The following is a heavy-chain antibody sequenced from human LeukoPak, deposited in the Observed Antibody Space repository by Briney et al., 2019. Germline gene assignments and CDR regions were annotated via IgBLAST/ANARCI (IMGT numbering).Heavy chain of an antibody. CDR1: GGSISSSSYY. Sequence: SETLSLTCTVSGGSISSSSYYWGWIRQPPGKGLEWIGSIYYSGITYYNPSLKSRVTISVDTSKNQFSLKLNSVTAADTAVYYCARQRGYHYDSTTNRFSDLWGQGTRATVSS. V-gene: IGHV4-39*01. CDR3: ARQRGYHYDSTTNRFSDL. D-gene: IGHD3-22*01. CDR2: IYYSGIT. J-gene: IGHJ5*02.